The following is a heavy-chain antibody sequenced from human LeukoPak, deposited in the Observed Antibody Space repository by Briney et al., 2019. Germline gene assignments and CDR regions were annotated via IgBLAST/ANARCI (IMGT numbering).Heavy chain of an antibody. Sequence: AASVNVSCTASGGAFSSYAISWVRQAPGQGLEWMGGIIPIFGTANYAQKFQGRVTITADESTSTAYMELSSLRSEDTAVYYCARDHRVVPAAPEVGERWFDPWGQGTLVTVSS. D-gene: IGHD2-2*01. CDR1: GGAFSSYA. V-gene: IGHV1-69*13. J-gene: IGHJ5*02. CDR3: ARDHRVVPAAPEVGERWFDP. CDR2: IIPIFGTA.